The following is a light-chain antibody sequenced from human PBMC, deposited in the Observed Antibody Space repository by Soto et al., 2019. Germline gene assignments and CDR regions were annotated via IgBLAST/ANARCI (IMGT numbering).Light chain of an antibody. Sequence: QSALTQPASVSGSPGQSITSSCTGTSSDVGGYNYVSWYQQHQGKAPKLMIYDVSNRPSGVSKRFSGSKSGNTASLTISGLQAEDEDDYYCSSYTSSSTYVFGTGTKVTVL. V-gene: IGLV2-14*01. J-gene: IGLJ1*01. CDR2: DVS. CDR1: SSDVGGYNY. CDR3: SSYTSSSTYV.